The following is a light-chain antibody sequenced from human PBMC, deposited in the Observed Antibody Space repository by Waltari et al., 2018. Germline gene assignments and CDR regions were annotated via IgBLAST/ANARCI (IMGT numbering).Light chain of an antibody. CDR2: CAS. J-gene: IGKJ1*01. Sequence: EIVLTQSPGTLSLSPGESATLSCRASQSVVRTSAWYQQNPGQAPRLLIYCASNRATGTPDRFSGSGCGTDFSLTISRLDPADFAVYYCQHYGRLPVAFGQGTTVEIK. CDR1: QSVVRTS. V-gene: IGKV3-20*01. CDR3: QHYGRLPVA.